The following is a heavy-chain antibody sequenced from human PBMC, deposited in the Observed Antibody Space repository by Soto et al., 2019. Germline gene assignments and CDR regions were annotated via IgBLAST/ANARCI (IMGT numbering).Heavy chain of an antibody. CDR3: ARVVPGAEDWFGP. CDR1: GYTFSNYG. D-gene: IGHD2-2*01. J-gene: IGHJ5*02. CDR2: ISLYSDGT. Sequence: ASVKVSCKTSGYTFSNYGITWVRQAPGQPLEWLGWISLYSDGTNYAQKFQGRVSMNTDTSTTTDYMELRSLRSDDTAVYYCARVVPGAEDWFGPWGQGTLVTVSS. V-gene: IGHV1-18*01.